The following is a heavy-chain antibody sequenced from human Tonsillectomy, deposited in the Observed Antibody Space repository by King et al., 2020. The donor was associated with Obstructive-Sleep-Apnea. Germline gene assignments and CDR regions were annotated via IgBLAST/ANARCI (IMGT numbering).Heavy chain of an antibody. CDR2: ISSSGRTI. V-gene: IGHV3-11*01. J-gene: IGHJ6*02. Sequence: VQLVESGGGLVKPGGSLRLSCAASGFTLSDYYMTWIRQAPGKGLEWGSYISSSGRTIYYADSGKGRFTISRDNAKNSLFLQMNSLRAEDTAVYYCARDLGFSYGLDVWGQGTTVTVSS. D-gene: IGHD3-16*01. CDR1: GFTLSDYY. CDR3: ARDLGFSYGLDV.